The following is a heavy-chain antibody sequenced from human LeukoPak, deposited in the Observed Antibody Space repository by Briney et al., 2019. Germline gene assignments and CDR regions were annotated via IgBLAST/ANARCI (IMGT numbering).Heavy chain of an antibody. CDR3: ANTYYDILTGYPAPPFVP. V-gene: IGHV1-69*04. D-gene: IGHD3-9*01. Sequence: SVKVSCKASGGTFSSYAISWVRQAPGQGLEWMGRIIPILGIANYAQKFQGRVTITADKSTSTAYMELSSLRSEDTAVYYCANTYYDILTGYPAPPFVPWGQGTLVTVSS. CDR1: GGTFSSYA. J-gene: IGHJ5*02. CDR2: IIPILGIA.